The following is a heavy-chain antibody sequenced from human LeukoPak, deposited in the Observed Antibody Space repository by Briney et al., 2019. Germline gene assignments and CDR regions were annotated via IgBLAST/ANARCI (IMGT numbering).Heavy chain of an antibody. V-gene: IGHV1-8*01. J-gene: IGHJ4*02. CDR1: GYTFISHD. CDR3: ARGSGLVAAAVPFDY. CDR2: MNPNSGNT. D-gene: IGHD6-13*01. Sequence: ASVKVSCKTSGYTFISHDINWVRQATGQGLEWMGWMNPNSGNTGYAQKFQGRVTMTRNTSISTAYMELSSLRSEDTAVYYCARGSGLVAAAVPFDYWGQGTLVTVSS.